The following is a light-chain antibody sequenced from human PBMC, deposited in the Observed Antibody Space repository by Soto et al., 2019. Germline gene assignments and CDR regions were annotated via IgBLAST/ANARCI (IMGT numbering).Light chain of an antibody. V-gene: IGKV3-20*01. J-gene: IGKJ1*01. CDR2: GAS. CDR1: QSFGGSY. Sequence: EIVLTQSPGTLSLSPGESATLSCRASQSFGGSYLAWYQQKPGQAPRLLIYGASSRATGIPTRFSGSGSGTDFTLTISRLEPEDFAVYYCLQYGGAPETFGQGTKVEIK. CDR3: LQYGGAPET.